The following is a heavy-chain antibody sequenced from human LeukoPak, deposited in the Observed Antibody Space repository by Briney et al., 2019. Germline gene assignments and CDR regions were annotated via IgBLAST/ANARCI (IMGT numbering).Heavy chain of an antibody. CDR1: GYTLTELS. Sequence: ASVKVSCKVSGYTLTELSMHWVRQAPGKGLEWMGGFDPEDGETIYAQKFQGRVTMTEDTSTDTAYMELSSLRSEDTAVYYCARSSGSANYYPPEFFLHWGQGTLVTVSS. CDR3: ARSSGSANYYPPEFFLH. J-gene: IGHJ1*01. D-gene: IGHD1-26*01. V-gene: IGHV1-24*01. CDR2: FDPEDGET.